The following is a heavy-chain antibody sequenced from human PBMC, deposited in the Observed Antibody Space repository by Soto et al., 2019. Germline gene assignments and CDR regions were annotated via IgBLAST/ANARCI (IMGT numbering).Heavy chain of an antibody. CDR3: ASSGIVGREVNTWFDP. CDR1: GDSISSSH. Sequence: QMQLQESGPGLVKPSETLSLTCTVSGDSISSSHWNWIRPPLGKALEWIGYIHYRGSTNYNPSLKSRLTISVDTSKNQIFLKLNSVTAADTAVYYCASSGIVGREVNTWFDPWGQGTLVTVSS. V-gene: IGHV4-59*01. D-gene: IGHD3-22*01. J-gene: IGHJ5*02. CDR2: IHYRGST.